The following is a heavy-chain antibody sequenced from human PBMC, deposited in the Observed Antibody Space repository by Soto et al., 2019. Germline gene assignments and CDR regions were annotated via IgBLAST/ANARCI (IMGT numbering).Heavy chain of an antibody. V-gene: IGHV6-1*01. CDR3: AKGDNLGPKTGYAFDP. CDR1: GDSVSSNTAS. CDR2: TYVRSKWYN. D-gene: IGHD5-12*01. Sequence: PSQTLSLTCAISGDSVSSNTASWNSIRQSPSRGLEWLGRTYVRSKWYNDYAVSVKSRIIINPDTSNNQFSLQLNSVTPEDTAVYFCAKGDNLGPKTGYAFDPGGQGIMVTVSS. J-gene: IGHJ5*02.